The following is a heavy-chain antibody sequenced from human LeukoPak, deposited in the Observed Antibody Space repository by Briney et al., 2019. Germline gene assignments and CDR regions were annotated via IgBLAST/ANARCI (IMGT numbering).Heavy chain of an antibody. D-gene: IGHD2-2*03. Sequence: GGSLRLSCTASGFTFGDYAMSWVRQAPGKGLEWVGFIRSKAYGGTAEYAASVKGRFTISRDDSESIAYLQMNSLKTEDTAVYYCTRDLGLDIVVVPAATAFDIWGQGTMVTVSS. CDR2: IRSKAYGGTA. CDR1: GFTFGDYA. J-gene: IGHJ3*02. V-gene: IGHV3-49*04. CDR3: TRDLGLDIVVVPAATAFDI.